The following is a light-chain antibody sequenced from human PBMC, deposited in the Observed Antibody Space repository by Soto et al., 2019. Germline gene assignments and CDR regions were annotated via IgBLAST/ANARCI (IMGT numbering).Light chain of an antibody. J-gene: IGLJ1*01. CDR3: QVWDSSTGV. Sequence: ELTQPLSVSVALGQTARITCGGNNIGSKNVHWYQQKPGQAPVLVIYRDSNRPSGIPERFSGSNSGNTATLTISRAQAGDEADYYCQVWDSSTGVFGTGTKLTVL. V-gene: IGLV3-9*01. CDR2: RDS. CDR1: NIGSKN.